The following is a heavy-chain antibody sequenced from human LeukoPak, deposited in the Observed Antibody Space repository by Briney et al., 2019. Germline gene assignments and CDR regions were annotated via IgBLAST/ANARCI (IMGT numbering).Heavy chain of an antibody. CDR3: ARDASGYVVGDH. CDR1: GYTFTSNA. CDR2: INAGNTNT. V-gene: IGHV1-3*01. Sequence: ASVKVSCKASGYTFTSNAMHWVRQARGQRLEWMGWINAGNTNTKYSQKFQGRITITRDISASTDYMELSSLRSEDTAVYYCARDASGYVVGDHWGQGTLVTVSS. D-gene: IGHD5-12*01. J-gene: IGHJ4*02.